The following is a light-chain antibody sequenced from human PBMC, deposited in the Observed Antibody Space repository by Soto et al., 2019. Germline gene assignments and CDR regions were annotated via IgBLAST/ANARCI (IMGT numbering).Light chain of an antibody. CDR1: SGHSSYA. CDR3: QTWGTGIWV. Sequence: QPVLTQSPSASASLGASVKLTCTLRSGHSSYAIAWHQQQPEKGPRYLMKLNSDGSHSKGDGIPDRFSGSSSGAERYLTISSLQSEDEADYYCQTWGTGIWVFGGGTQLPS. V-gene: IGLV4-69*01. J-gene: IGLJ3*02. CDR2: LNSDGSH.